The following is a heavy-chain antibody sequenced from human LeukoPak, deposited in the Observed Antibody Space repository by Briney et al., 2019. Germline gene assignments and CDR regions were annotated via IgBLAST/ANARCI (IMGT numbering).Heavy chain of an antibody. V-gene: IGHV4-34*01. J-gene: IGHJ4*02. D-gene: IGHD3-3*01. CDR1: GGSFSGYY. CDR2: INHSGST. CDR3: ARDTSAW. Sequence: SETLSLTCAVYGGSFSGYYWSWIRQPPGKGLEWIGEINHSGSTNYNPSLKSRVTISVDTSKNQFSLKLSSVTAADTAVYYCARDTSAWWGQGTLVTVSS.